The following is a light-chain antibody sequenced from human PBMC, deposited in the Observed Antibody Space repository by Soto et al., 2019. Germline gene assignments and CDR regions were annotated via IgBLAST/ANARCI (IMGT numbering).Light chain of an antibody. J-gene: IGKJ2*01. CDR3: QQRRNWPPYT. V-gene: IGKV3-11*01. Sequence: EIVLTQSPATLSLSPGERATLSCRASQSVSSYLAWYQQKPGQAPRLLIYDASNRATGIPARFSGSGSGTDFSLTISSREPQDFAVYYCQQRRNWPPYTFGPGTKLEI. CDR1: QSVSSY. CDR2: DAS.